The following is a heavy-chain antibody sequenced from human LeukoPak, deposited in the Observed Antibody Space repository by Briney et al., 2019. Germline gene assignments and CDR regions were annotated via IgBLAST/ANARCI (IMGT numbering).Heavy chain of an antibody. V-gene: IGHV3-23*01. J-gene: IGHJ3*02. CDR2: ISGSGGST. D-gene: IGHD2-2*01. CDR1: GFTFSSYA. Sequence: GGSLRLSCAASGFTFSSYAMSWVRQAPGKGLKWVSAISGSGGSTYYADSVKGRFTISRDNSKNTLYLQMNSLRAEDTAVYYCAKRGYCSSTSCYVNYDAFDIWGQGTMVTVSS. CDR3: AKRGYCSSTSCYVNYDAFDI.